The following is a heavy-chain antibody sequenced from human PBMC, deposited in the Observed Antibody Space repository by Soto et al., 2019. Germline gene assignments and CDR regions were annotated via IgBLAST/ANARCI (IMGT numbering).Heavy chain of an antibody. CDR2: IFSSGST. Sequence: SETLSLTCTVSGGSIDSGAYYWSWIRQHPGEGLEWNGYIFSSGSTFYNPSLKSRVTMSMDTSRKSFSLNLRSVTAADTAVYYCARNLRAATSEVVFDSWGLGTLVTVSS. D-gene: IGHD2-15*01. V-gene: IGHV4-31*03. J-gene: IGHJ4*02. CDR3: ARNLRAATSEVVFDS. CDR1: GGSIDSGAYY.